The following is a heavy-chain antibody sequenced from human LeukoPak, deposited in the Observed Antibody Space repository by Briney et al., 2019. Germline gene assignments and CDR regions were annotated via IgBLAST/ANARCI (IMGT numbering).Heavy chain of an antibody. V-gene: IGHV3-33*01. CDR2: IWYDGSNK. J-gene: IGHJ4*02. D-gene: IGHD1-26*01. CDR1: GFPFSTYG. CDR3: ARAVGPFDY. Sequence: PGGSLRLSCVASGFPFSTYGMHWVRQAPGRGLEWVAVIWYDGSNKYYADSMKGRFTISRDNSKNTLYLQMNSLRAEDAAVYYCARAVGPFDYWGQGTLVTVSS.